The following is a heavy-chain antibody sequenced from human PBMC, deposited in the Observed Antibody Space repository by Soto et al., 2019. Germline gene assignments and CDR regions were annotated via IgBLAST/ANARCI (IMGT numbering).Heavy chain of an antibody. Sequence: EVQLLESGGGLVQPGGSLRLSCAASGFTFSSYAMSWVRQAPGKGLEWVSAISGSGGSTYYADSVKGRFTISRDNSKTTMYLQMNNLRSGFTAVYYCAKDAIPNPSNRFYPGGQGTLVTVYS. CDR1: GFTFSSYA. CDR3: AKDAIPNPSNRFYP. V-gene: IGHV3-23*01. CDR2: ISGSGGST. D-gene: IGHD2-21*01. J-gene: IGHJ5*02.